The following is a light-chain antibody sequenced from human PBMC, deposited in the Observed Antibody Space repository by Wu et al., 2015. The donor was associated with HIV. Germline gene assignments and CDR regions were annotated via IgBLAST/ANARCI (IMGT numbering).Light chain of an antibody. CDR1: QDIRNS. CDR3: QQYYTTLWT. J-gene: IGKJ1*01. Sequence: DIQMTQSPSSLSASVGDRVSISCRASQDIRNSLAWYQQKPGKAPKLLPFATSMLETGVPSRFRGSGSGTDYILTISSLQPEDFATYYCQQYYTTLWTFGQGTKVEIK. V-gene: IGKV1-NL1*01. CDR2: ATS.